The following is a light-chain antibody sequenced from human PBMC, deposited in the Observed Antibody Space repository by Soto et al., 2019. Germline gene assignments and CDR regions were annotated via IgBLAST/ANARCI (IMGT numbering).Light chain of an antibody. Sequence: QSVLTQPPSASGTPGQRVTISCSGSSSNIGSKYVYWYQQLPGTAPKLLMYRNNQRPSGVPDRFSGSKSGTSASLAISGLRSEDEAHYYCAAWDDSVGGTALGGGTKVTV. CDR3: AAWDDSVGGTA. CDR2: RNN. CDR1: SSNIGSKY. J-gene: IGLJ2*01. V-gene: IGLV1-47*01.